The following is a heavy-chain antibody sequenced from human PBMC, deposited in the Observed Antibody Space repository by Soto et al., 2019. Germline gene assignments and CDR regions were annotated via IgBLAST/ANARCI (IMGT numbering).Heavy chain of an antibody. J-gene: IGHJ4*02. CDR2: IIPIFGTA. CDR3: ASRPYSYGPFDY. Sequence: SVKVSCKASGGTFSSYAISWVRQAPGQGLEWMGGIIPIFGTANYAQKFQGRVTITADESTSTAYMELSSLRSKGTAVYYCASRPYSYGPFDYWGQGTLVTVSS. D-gene: IGHD5-18*01. CDR1: GGTFSSYA. V-gene: IGHV1-69*13.